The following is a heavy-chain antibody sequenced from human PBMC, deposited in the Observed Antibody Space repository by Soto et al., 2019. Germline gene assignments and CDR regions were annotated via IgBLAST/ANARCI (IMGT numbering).Heavy chain of an antibody. V-gene: IGHV4-39*01. CDR1: GASINNFAYY. J-gene: IGHJ5*01. Sequence: TLSLTCSVSGASINNFAYYWGWIRQPPGKGLEWIGTVYYNENTYYNPSLRSRVAISVDTAKNQFSLNLRSVTAADTAVYFCARRERYYGSPGWFDPWGQGTLVTVSS. D-gene: IGHD3-10*01. CDR2: VYYNENT. CDR3: ARRERYYGSPGWFDP.